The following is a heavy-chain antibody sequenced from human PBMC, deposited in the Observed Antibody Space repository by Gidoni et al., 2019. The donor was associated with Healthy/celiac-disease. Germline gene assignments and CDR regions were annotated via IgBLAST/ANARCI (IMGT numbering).Heavy chain of an antibody. CDR1: GGSIRSSSYY. CDR2: IYYSGST. V-gene: IGHV4-39*01. J-gene: IGHJ4*02. CDR3: ARQYSSSFGGYFDY. D-gene: IGHD6-6*01. Sequence: QLQLQESGPGLVKPSETLSLTCPVPGGSIRSSSYYWGWIRQPPGKGLEWIGSIYYSGSTYYNPSLKSRVTISVDTSKNQCSLKLSSVTAADTAVYYCARQYSSSFGGYFDYWGQGTLVTVSS.